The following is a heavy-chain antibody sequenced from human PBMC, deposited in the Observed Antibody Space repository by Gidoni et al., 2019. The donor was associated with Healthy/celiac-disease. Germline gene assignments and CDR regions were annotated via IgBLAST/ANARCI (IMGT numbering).Heavy chain of an antibody. J-gene: IGHJ4*02. Sequence: QVQLVASGGGVVQPGRSLTLSCAASGFPFISYGMHWVRQSPGKGLEWVAVISYDGSNKYYADSVKGRFTISRDNSKNTLYLQMNSLRAEDTAVYYCAKDLGWGSFYYWGQGTLVTVSS. CDR3: AKDLGWGSFYY. CDR2: ISYDGSNK. CDR1: GFPFISYG. V-gene: IGHV3-30*18. D-gene: IGHD3-16*01.